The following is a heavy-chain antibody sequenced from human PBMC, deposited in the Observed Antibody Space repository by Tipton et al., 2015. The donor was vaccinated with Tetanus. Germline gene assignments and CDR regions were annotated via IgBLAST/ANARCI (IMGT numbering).Heavy chain of an antibody. V-gene: IGHV1-69*01. Sequence: QSGAEVKKPGSSVKVSCKASGGTFSSYAISWVRQAPGQGLEWMGGIIPILGTANYAQKFQGRVTITADESTSTAYMELSSLRSEDTAVYYCALERERWLQLGYWGQGTLVTVSS. CDR2: IIPILGTA. CDR3: ALERERWLQLGY. CDR1: GGTFSSYA. J-gene: IGHJ4*02. D-gene: IGHD5-24*01.